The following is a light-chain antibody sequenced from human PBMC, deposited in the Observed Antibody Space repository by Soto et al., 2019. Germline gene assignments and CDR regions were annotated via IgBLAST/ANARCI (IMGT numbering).Light chain of an antibody. V-gene: IGKV3-20*01. CDR3: QQYGSSPLA. Sequence: EIVLTQSPGTLSLSPGERATRSCRASQSVTMNYLAWYQQKPGQAPRLLIYGASGRATGIPDRFSGSGSGTDFTLTISRLEPEDFAVYYCQQYGSSPLAFGGGTKVDVK. CDR1: QSVTMNY. CDR2: GAS. J-gene: IGKJ4*01.